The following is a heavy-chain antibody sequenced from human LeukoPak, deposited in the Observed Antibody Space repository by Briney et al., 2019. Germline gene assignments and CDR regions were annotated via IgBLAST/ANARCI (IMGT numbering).Heavy chain of an antibody. CDR1: GASMNGHY. J-gene: IGHJ5*02. Sequence: PSETLSLTCSVSGASMNGHYWTWIRLSPGKGLEWIGYISDSGSTSYNPSLRSRVIVALEASKTEFSLRLNSVTVADTAVYYCARVFRGALTSNWFDPWGQGTLVTVSS. D-gene: IGHD3-3*01. V-gene: IGHV4-59*11. CDR2: ISDSGST. CDR3: ARVFRGALTSNWFDP.